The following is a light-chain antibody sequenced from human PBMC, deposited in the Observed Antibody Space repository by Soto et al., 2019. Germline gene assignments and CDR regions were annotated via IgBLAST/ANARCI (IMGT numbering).Light chain of an antibody. Sequence: QSVLTQPASVSGSPGQSITISCTGTSSDVGGYKHVSWYQHHPGKAPKLMSYEVSNRPSGVSNRFSGSKSGYTASLTISGLQAEDEADYYCNSQRSSGTRVFGTGTQLTVL. CDR2: EVS. CDR3: NSQRSSGTRV. V-gene: IGLV2-14*01. J-gene: IGLJ1*01. CDR1: SSDVGGYKH.